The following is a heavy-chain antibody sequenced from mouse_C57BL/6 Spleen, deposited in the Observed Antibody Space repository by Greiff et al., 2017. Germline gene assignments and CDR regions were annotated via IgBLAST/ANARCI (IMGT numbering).Heavy chain of an antibody. V-gene: IGHV5-17*01. CDR3: ARRSTMVTHFDY. CDR2: ISSGSSTI. D-gene: IGHD2-1*01. Sequence: DVMLVESGGGLVKPGGSLKLSCAASGFTFSDYGMHWVRQAPEKGLEWVAYISSGSSTIYYADTVKGRFTISRDNAKNTLFLQMTSLRSEDTAMYYCARRSTMVTHFDYWGQGTTLTVSS. CDR1: GFTFSDYG. J-gene: IGHJ2*01.